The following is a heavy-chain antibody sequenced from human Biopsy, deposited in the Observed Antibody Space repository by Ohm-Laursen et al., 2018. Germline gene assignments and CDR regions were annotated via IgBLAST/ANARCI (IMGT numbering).Heavy chain of an antibody. V-gene: IGHV4-59*08. CDR1: GDSISRSY. CDR2: IFDRGTT. D-gene: IGHD3-10*01. CDR3: AHGSGSYYKWDF. J-gene: IGHJ4*02. Sequence: SETLSLTCTLSGDSISRSYWSWIRQSPGKGLERVGHIFDRGTTNYNPSLKSRVTMSVDTSKKQFSLRMTSVTAADTAVYYCAHGSGSYYKWDFWGRGTLVTVSS.